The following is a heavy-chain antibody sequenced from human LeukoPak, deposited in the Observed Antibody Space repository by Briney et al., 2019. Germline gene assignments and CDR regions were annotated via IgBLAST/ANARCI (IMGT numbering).Heavy chain of an antibody. CDR2: IYSSGTK. V-gene: IGHV3-66*01. CDR3: ASLRDVVDYDF. D-gene: IGHD2-2*01. CDR1: GFSVSNNY. J-gene: IGHJ4*02. Sequence: GGSLRLSCAASGFSVSNNYMHWVRQAPGKGLECFSVIYSSGTKYYAVSGKGRITIARDNSKNTLYLQMNSLRAEDAAVYYCASLRDVVDYDFWGQGTLVTVSS.